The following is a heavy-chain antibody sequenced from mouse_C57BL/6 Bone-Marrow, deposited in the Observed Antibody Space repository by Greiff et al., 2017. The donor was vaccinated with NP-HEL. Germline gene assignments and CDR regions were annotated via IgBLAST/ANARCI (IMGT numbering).Heavy chain of an antibody. D-gene: IGHD2-4*01. CDR2: ISYDGSN. CDR3: AREGANYDPFAY. V-gene: IGHV3-6*01. J-gene: IGHJ3*01. CDR1: GYSITSGYY. Sequence: EVQLQQSGPGLVKPSQSLSLTCSVTGYSITSGYYWNWIRQFPGNKLEWMGYISYDGSNNYNPSLKNRISITRDTSKNQFFLKLNSVTTEDTATYYCAREGANYDPFAYWGQGTLVTVSA.